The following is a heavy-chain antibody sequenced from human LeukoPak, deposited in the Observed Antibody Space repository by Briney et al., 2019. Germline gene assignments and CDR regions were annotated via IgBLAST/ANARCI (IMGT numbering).Heavy chain of an antibody. Sequence: TGGSLRLSCVASGFTFSDYYMSWIRQAPGKGLEWVSYITSSGETTFYADSVKGRFTVSRDNAKNSLYLQMNSLRPEDTAVYYCAGWQWFGYLFRYWGQGTLVTVSP. D-gene: IGHD3-10*01. J-gene: IGHJ4*02. CDR3: AGWQWFGYLFRY. CDR1: GFTFSDYY. V-gene: IGHV3-11*01. CDR2: ITSSGETT.